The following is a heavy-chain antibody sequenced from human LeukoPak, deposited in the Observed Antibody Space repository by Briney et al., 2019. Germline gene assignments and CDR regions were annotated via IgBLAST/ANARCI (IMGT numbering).Heavy chain of an antibody. CDR3: ARSGRGVDSFYFYMDV. D-gene: IGHD3-10*01. Sequence: GGSLRLSCEASGFTFSQYWMSWFRQAPGKGLEGVANIKHDGGEKQDGSEKNYVDSVKGRFTISRDNAKNSLYLQMNSLRAEDTAVYYCARSGRGVDSFYFYMDVWGKGTTVTVSS. J-gene: IGHJ6*03. CDR2: IKHDGGEKQDGSEK. CDR1: GFTFSQYW. V-gene: IGHV3-7*01.